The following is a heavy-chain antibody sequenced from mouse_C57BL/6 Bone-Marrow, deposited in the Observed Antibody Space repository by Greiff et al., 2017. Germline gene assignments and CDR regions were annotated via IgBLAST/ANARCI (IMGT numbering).Heavy chain of an antibody. D-gene: IGHD1-1*02. CDR2: IYPGDGDT. V-gene: IGHV1-80*01. J-gene: IGHJ3*01. CDR3: ARRGYGPYAY. CDR1: GYAFSSYW. Sequence: VQLQQSGAELVKPGASVKISCKASGYAFSSYWMTWVKQRPGKGLEWIGQIYPGDGDTNYNGKFKGKATLTADKSSSTAYMQLSSLTSEDSAVYFCARRGYGPYAYWGQGTLVTVSA.